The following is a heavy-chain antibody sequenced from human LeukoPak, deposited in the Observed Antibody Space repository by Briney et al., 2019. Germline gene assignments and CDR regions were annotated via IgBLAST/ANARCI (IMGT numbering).Heavy chain of an antibody. J-gene: IGHJ4*02. D-gene: IGHD6-6*01. CDR1: GFTSCNYW. CDR3: ARDPSSSSPRLDY. CDR2: LSSDGSST. V-gene: IGHV3-74*01. Sequence: GGSLRLSCAASGFTSCNYWMHWVRHAPGKGLVWVSRLSSDGSSTNYADSVKGRFTISRDNAKNTLHLQMNSLRAEDTTVYYCARDPSSSSPRLDYWGQGTLVTVSS.